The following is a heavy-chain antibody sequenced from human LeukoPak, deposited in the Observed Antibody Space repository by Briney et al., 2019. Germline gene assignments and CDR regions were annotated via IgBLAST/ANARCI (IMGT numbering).Heavy chain of an antibody. V-gene: IGHV1-69*05. CDR3: ARNQTFGDSSWSWFDP. Sequence: SVKVSCKASGGTFSSYVVSWVRQAPGQGLEWMGGINPIFGTPFYAQRFQGRVTITMDGSTSTAYMELSSLRSEDTAVYYCARNQTFGDSSWSWFDPWGQGTLVTVSS. D-gene: IGHD4-17*01. J-gene: IGHJ5*02. CDR1: GGTFSSYV. CDR2: INPIFGTP.